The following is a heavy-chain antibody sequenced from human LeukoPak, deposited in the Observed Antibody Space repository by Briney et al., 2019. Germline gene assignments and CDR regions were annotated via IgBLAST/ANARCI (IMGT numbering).Heavy chain of an antibody. Sequence: PGGSLRLSCGASGFTFSSYWMHWVRQVPGKGLVWVARINPGGSSITYADSVKGRFTISRDNAKNTLYLQMDSLRAEDTGVYYCARSNQADDYWGQGTLVTVSS. D-gene: IGHD1-14*01. CDR2: INPGGSSI. J-gene: IGHJ4*02. CDR3: ARSNQADDY. CDR1: GFTFSSYW. V-gene: IGHV3-74*01.